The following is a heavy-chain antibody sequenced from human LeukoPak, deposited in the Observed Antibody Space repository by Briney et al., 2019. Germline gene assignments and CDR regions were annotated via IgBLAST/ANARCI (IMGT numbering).Heavy chain of an antibody. J-gene: IGHJ3*02. CDR2: INHSGST. CDR1: GGSISSSSYY. D-gene: IGHD3-10*02. V-gene: IGHV4-39*07. CDR3: ARLRPMIGQNAFDI. Sequence: SETLSLTCTVSGGSISSSSYYWDWIRQPPGKGLEWIGEINHSGSTNYNPSLKSRVTISVDTSKNQFSLKLSSVTAADTAVYYCARLRPMIGQNAFDIWGQGTMVTVSS.